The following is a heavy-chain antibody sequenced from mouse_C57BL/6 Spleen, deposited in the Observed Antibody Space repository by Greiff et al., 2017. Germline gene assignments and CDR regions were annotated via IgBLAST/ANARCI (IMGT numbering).Heavy chain of an antibody. J-gene: IGHJ2*01. CDR3: ARIYYDYDEYYFDY. Sequence: SGPELVKPGASVKISCKASGYTFTDYYMNWVKQSHGKSLEWIGDINTNNGGTSYNQKFKGKATLTVDKSSSTAYMELRSLTSEDSTVYYCARIYYDYDEYYFDYWGQGTALTVSS. CDR2: INTNNGGT. V-gene: IGHV1-26*01. D-gene: IGHD2-4*01. CDR1: GYTFTDYY.